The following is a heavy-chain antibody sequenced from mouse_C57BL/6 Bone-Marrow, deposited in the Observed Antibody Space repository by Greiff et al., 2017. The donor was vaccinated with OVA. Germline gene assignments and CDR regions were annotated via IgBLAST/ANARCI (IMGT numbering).Heavy chain of an antibody. J-gene: IGHJ4*01. CDR2: ISTLAYSI. CDR3: ARLLDEYYDMDY. Sequence: DVKLVQPGGGLVQPGASLKLSCAASGFTFTDYCMAWVRQAPRQGLEWVAFISTLAYSINSADNVTGRFTISRENAKNTLYLEMSSLRSEDTAMYYCARLLDEYYDMDYWGQGTSVTVSS. CDR1: GFTFTDYC. V-gene: IGHV5-15*01. D-gene: IGHD4-1*01.